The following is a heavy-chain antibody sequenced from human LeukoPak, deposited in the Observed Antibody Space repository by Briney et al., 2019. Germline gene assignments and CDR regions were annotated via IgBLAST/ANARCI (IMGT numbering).Heavy chain of an antibody. V-gene: IGHV5-51*01. Sequence: GESLKISCKGSGYIFTNYWIAWVRQMPGKGLECMGIIYPGDSDTRYGPSFQGQVTISVDKSISTAYLQWSSLKASDTAMYYCARRPFTAGMDVWGQGTTVTVSS. CDR1: GYIFTNYW. D-gene: IGHD3-3*02. J-gene: IGHJ6*02. CDR2: IYPGDSDT. CDR3: ARRPFTAGMDV.